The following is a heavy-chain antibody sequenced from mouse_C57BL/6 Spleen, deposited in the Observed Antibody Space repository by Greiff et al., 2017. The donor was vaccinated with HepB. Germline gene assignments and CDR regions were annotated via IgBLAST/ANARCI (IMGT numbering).Heavy chain of an antibody. V-gene: IGHV14-4*01. CDR1: GFNIKDEY. CDR3: TPVGFDY. J-gene: IGHJ2*01. Sequence: EVQLQQSGAELVRPGASVKLSCTGSGFNIKDEYMNWVRQRPEQGLEWIGWIDSENGDTEYASKFQDKATITADTSSNTAYRQLSSLTSEDTAVYDCTPVGFDYWGQGTTLTVSS. CDR2: IDSENGDT. D-gene: IGHD1-1*02.